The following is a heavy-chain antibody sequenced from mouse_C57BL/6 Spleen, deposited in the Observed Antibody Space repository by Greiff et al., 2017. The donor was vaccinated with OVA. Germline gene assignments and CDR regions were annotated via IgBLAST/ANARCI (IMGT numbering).Heavy chain of an antibody. CDR1: GFSFNTYA. V-gene: IGHV10-1*01. Sequence: EVKLQESGGGLVQPKGSLKLSCAASGFSFNTYAMNWVRQAPGTGLEWVARIRSKSNNYATYYADSVKDRFTISRDDSESMLYLQMNNLKTEDTAMYYCVRQTDGNYGRGAMDYWGQGTSVTVSS. J-gene: IGHJ4*01. D-gene: IGHD2-1*01. CDR3: VRQTDGNYGRGAMDY. CDR2: IRSKSNNYAT.